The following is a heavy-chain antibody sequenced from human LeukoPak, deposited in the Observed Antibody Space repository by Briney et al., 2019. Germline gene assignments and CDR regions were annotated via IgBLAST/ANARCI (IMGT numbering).Heavy chain of an antibody. CDR1: GGSISSYY. V-gene: IGHV4-59*01. CDR2: IYYSGST. Sequence: PSETLSLTCTVSGGSISSYYWSWIRQPPGKGLEWIGYIYYSGSTNYNPSLKSRVTISVDTSKHQFSLKLSPVTAADTAVYYCARTDGLLLNAFDIWGQGTMVTVSS. CDR3: ARTDGLLLNAFDI. J-gene: IGHJ3*02. D-gene: IGHD3-22*01.